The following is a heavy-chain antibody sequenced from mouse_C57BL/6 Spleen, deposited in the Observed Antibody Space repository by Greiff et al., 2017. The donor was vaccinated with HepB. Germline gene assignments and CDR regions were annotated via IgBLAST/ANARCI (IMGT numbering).Heavy chain of an antibody. V-gene: IGHV5-4*01. CDR1: GFTFSSYA. CDR2: ISDGGSYT. D-gene: IGHD2-5*01. CDR3: ARDREDSNYGGSAMDY. Sequence: EVKVVESGGGLVKPGGSLKLSCAASGFTFSSYAMSWVRQTPEKRLEWVATISDGGSYTYYPDNVKGRFTISRDNAKNNLYLQMSHLKSEDTAMYYCARDREDSNYGGSAMDYRGQGTSVTVSS. J-gene: IGHJ4*01.